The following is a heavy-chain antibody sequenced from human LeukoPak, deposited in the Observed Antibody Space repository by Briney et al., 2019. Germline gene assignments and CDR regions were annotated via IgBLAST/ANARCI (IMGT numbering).Heavy chain of an antibody. CDR3: VRELVVGPAEYFQN. CDR1: GLTFSSYA. V-gene: IGHV3-7*01. Sequence: GRSLRLSCAASGLTFSSYAMHWVRHAPGRGLEWVANINKDGSETYYLDSVRGRFTISRDNAKNSLYLQMNTLGAEDTAVYYCVRELVVGPAEYFQNWGQGTLVTVSS. J-gene: IGHJ1*01. CDR2: INKDGSET. D-gene: IGHD2-15*01.